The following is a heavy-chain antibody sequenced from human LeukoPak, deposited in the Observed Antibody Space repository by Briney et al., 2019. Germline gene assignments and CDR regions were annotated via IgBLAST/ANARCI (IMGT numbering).Heavy chain of an antibody. Sequence: PSETLSLTCAVSGVSISSNLWWTWVRQPPGKGLVWIAEIHHSGSINYNPSLKSRVTISVDKAKNQFSLNLNSVTAADTAVYYCARGGDRSFDYWGQGTLVTVSS. CDR3: ARGGDRSFDY. V-gene: IGHV4-4*02. CDR1: GVSISSNLW. J-gene: IGHJ4*02. CDR2: IHHSGSI. D-gene: IGHD3-10*01.